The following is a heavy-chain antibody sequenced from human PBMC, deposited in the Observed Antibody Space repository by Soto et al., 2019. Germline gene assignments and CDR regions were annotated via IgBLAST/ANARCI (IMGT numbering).Heavy chain of an antibody. D-gene: IGHD3-3*01. J-gene: IGHJ3*02. CDR3: DYTIFGVVIIFSRGPTGAFDI. Sequence: GGSLRLSCAASGFTFSSYAMSWVRQAPGKGLEWVSAISGSGGSTYYADSVKGRFTISRDNSKNTLYLQMNSLRAEDTAVYYLDYTIFGVVIIFSRGPTGAFDIWGQGTMVTASS. CDR1: GFTFSSYA. CDR2: ISGSGGST. V-gene: IGHV3-23*01.